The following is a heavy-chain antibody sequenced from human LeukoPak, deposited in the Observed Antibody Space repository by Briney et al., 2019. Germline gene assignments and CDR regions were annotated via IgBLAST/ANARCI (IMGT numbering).Heavy chain of an antibody. Sequence: SVKVSCKASGGTFSSYAISWVRQAPGQGLEWMGGIIPIFGTANYAQKFQGRVTITTDESTSTAYMELSSLRSEDTAVYFCARGLFGRDGYNDAFDFWGQGTMVTVSS. CDR2: IIPIFGTA. D-gene: IGHD5-24*01. V-gene: IGHV1-69*05. CDR1: GGTFSSYA. CDR3: ARGLFGRDGYNDAFDF. J-gene: IGHJ3*01.